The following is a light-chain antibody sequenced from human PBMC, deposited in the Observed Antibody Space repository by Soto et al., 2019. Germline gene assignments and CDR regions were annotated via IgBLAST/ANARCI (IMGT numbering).Light chain of an antibody. CDR2: DAS. V-gene: IGKV3-20*01. J-gene: IGKJ1*01. CDR3: QQYTGSPRT. CDR1: QSLSNNH. Sequence: EIVLTQFPGTLSLSPGERATLSCRPSQSLSNNHLAWYQQKPGQAPRLLIYDASGRATGIPDRFSGSGSGTDFTLTISRLEPEDFAVYFCQQYTGSPRTFGQGTRVDIK.